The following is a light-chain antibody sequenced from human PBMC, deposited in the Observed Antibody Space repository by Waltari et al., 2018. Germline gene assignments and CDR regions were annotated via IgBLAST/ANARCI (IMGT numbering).Light chain of an antibody. CDR3: QQYYSSPIT. V-gene: IGKV3-20*01. CDR1: QTVGSSY. J-gene: IGKJ5*01. CDR2: GTT. Sequence: DIVLTQSPGTLSLSPGERVTISCRASQTVGSSYSVWYQQKPGQAPRLFIYGTTRRATGIPDRFSGSGSGTDFTLTISRLEPEDFAVYYCQQYYSSPITFGQGTRLEIK.